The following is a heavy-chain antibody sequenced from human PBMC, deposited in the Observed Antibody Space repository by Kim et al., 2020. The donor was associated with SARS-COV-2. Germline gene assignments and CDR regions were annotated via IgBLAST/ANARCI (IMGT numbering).Heavy chain of an antibody. V-gene: IGHV3-21*01. D-gene: IGHD2-15*01. J-gene: IGHJ6*03. CDR2: ISTSGSYI. Sequence: GGSLRLSCAASGFSLSGYAMVWVRQAPGKGLEWVSSISTSGSYIHYADSVRGRATISRDNAENSLFLQMNSLRVEDTAVYYCARGRGLVISHVYYYMDV. CDR1: GFSLSGYA. CDR3: ARGRGLVISHVYYYMDV.